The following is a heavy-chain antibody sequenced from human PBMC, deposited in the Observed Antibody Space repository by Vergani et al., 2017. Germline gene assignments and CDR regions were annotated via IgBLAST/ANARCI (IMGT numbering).Heavy chain of an antibody. CDR1: GFTFSSYA. J-gene: IGHJ6*02. Sequence: EVQLLESGGGLVQPGGSLRLSCAASGFTFSSYAMSWVRQVPGKGLEWVSGISGSGGNTYYANSVKGRFTISRDNSKNTLYLQMNSLRADDTAVYYCAKGVYCNSTGCYEGRGYYYGMGVWGQGTTVTFSS. CDR2: ISGSGGNT. D-gene: IGHD2-2*01. V-gene: IGHV3-23*01. CDR3: AKGVYCNSTGCYEGRGYYYGMGV.